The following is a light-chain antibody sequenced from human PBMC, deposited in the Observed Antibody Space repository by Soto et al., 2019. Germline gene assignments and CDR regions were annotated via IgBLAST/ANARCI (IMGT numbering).Light chain of an antibody. CDR3: QQYGSSSLT. CDR1: QSVSNSY. Sequence: EVVLTQSPGTLSLSPGERATLFCRASQSVSNSYLAWYQQKPGQAPRLLIYGASTSATGIPDRFSGSGSGTDFTLTISRLEPEDFAVYYCQQYGSSSLTFGGGTKVEIK. V-gene: IGKV3-20*01. J-gene: IGKJ4*01. CDR2: GAS.